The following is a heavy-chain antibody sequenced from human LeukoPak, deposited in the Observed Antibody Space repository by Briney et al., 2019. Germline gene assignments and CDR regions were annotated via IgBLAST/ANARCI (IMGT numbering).Heavy chain of an antibody. J-gene: IGHJ4*02. CDR1: GFTFTNYW. CDR3: ARDGGGWTYFDY. V-gene: IGHV3-7*04. Sequence: GGSLRLSCAASGFTFTNYWMVWVRQAPEKGLEWVANIKQEGSETYYVDSVKGRFTISRDNAKNSLSLQMNILGAEDTAVYYCARDGGGWTYFDYWGQGALVTVSS. CDR2: IKQEGSET. D-gene: IGHD6-19*01.